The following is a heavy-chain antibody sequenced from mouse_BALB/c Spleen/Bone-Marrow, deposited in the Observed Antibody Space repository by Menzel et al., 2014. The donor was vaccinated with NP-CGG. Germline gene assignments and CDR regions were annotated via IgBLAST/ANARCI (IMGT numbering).Heavy chain of an antibody. D-gene: IGHD2-4*01. CDR2: IWGDGST. Sequence: QVQLKDSGPGLVAPSQSLSITCTVSGFSLTGYGVSWVRQPPGKGLEWLGMIWGDGSTDYNSALKFRLSISKDNSKSQVFLKMNSLQTDDTARYYCARDSFLITRALDYWGQGTSVTVSS. J-gene: IGHJ4*01. CDR1: GFSLTGYG. CDR3: ARDSFLITRALDY. V-gene: IGHV2-6-7*01.